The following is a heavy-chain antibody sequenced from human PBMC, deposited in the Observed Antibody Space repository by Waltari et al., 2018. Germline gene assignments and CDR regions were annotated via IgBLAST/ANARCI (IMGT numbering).Heavy chain of an antibody. CDR3: ARHPAMTIMLWYFDL. Sequence: QLQLQESGPGLVKPSETLSLTCTLSGGSISSSRYYWGWIRQPPGKGLEWIGSSYYSGSTYYNPSLKSRVTISVDTSKNQFSLKLSAVTAADTAVYYCARHPAMTIMLWYFDLWGRGTLVTVSS. CDR2: SYYSGST. J-gene: IGHJ2*01. V-gene: IGHV4-39*01. CDR1: GGSISSSRYY. D-gene: IGHD2-8*01.